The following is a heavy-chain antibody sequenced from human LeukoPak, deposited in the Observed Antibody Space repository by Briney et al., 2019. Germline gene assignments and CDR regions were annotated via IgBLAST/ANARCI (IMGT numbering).Heavy chain of an antibody. CDR1: GFTFSTYG. J-gene: IGHJ4*02. CDR2: ISSDGSKQ. D-gene: IGHD3-10*01. CDR3: AKPIYSGSGNFPFDY. Sequence: PGGSLRLSCAASGFTFSTYGIHWVRQAPGKGLEWVAVISSDGSKQYYADSVKGRFTISRDNSKNTLYLQMNSLRAEDAAVYYCAKPIYSGSGNFPFDYWGQGTQVTVSS. V-gene: IGHV3-30*18.